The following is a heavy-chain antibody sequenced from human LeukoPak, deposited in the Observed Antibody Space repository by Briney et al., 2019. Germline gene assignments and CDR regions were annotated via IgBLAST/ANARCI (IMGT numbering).Heavy chain of an antibody. V-gene: IGHV4-39*01. D-gene: IGHD3-10*01. Sequence: SETLSLTCTVSGGSISSSSYYWGWIRQPPGKGLEWIGSIYYSGSTYYNPSLKSRVTISVDTSKNQFSLKLSSVTAADTAVYYCVRIWFGELLTFYYYYYMDVWGKGTTVTVSS. J-gene: IGHJ6*03. CDR1: GGSISSSSYY. CDR2: IYYSGST. CDR3: VRIWFGELLTFYYYYYMDV.